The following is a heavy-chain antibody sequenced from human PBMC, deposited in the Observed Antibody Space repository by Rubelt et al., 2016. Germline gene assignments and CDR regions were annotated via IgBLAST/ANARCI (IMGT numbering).Heavy chain of an antibody. CDR3: ARDDYGDSYFDY. V-gene: IGHV4-39*07. CDR1: GGSIGNSGYS. CDR2: IYYSGSA. Sequence: QLQLQESGPGLVKPSETLSLTCTVSGGSIGNSGYSWGWIRQPPGKGLEWIGSIYYSGSAYYNPSLKSRVTISVDTSKKQFSRKPRSVTAADTAVYYCARDDYGDSYFDYWGQGTLVTVSS. D-gene: IGHD4-17*01. J-gene: IGHJ4*02.